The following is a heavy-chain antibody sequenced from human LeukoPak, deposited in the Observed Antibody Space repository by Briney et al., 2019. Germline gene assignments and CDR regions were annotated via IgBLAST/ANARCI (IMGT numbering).Heavy chain of an antibody. CDR3: ATSGTNPTYYYYYMDV. D-gene: IGHD1-14*01. V-gene: IGHV1-24*01. Sequence: ASVKVSCKVSGHTLTELSMHWVRQAPGKGLEWMGGFDPEDGETIYAQKFQGRVTMTEDTSTDTAYMELSSLRSEDTAVYYCATSGTNPTYYYYYMDVWGKGTTVTVSS. CDR2: FDPEDGET. J-gene: IGHJ6*03. CDR1: GHTLTELS.